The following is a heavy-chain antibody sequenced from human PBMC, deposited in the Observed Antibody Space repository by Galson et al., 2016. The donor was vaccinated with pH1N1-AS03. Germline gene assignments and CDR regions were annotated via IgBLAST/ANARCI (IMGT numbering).Heavy chain of an antibody. CDR2: ISGSGGST. V-gene: IGHV3-23*01. D-gene: IGHD5-12*01. J-gene: IGHJ4*02. CDR1: GFTFSSYA. Sequence: SLRLSCAASGFTFSSYAMSRVRQAPGKGLEWVSAISGSGGSTYYADSVKGRFTISRDNSKNTLHLQMNSLRAEDTAVYYCAKSKDMAATAGDYWGQGTLVTVPS. CDR3: AKSKDMAATAGDY.